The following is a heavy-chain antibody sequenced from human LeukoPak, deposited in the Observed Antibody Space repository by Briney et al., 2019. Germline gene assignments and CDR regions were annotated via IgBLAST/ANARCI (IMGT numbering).Heavy chain of an antibody. D-gene: IGHD3-10*01. J-gene: IGHJ4*02. CDR2: IYYSGST. CDR1: GGSISSYY. CDR3: ARAPDGSVSPDY. V-gene: IGHV4-59*01. Sequence: PSETLSLTCTVSGGSISSYYWSWIRQPPGKGLEWIGYIYYSGSTNYNPSLKSRVTISVDTSKNQFSLKLSSLTAADTAVYYCARAPDGSVSPDYWGQGTLVTVPS.